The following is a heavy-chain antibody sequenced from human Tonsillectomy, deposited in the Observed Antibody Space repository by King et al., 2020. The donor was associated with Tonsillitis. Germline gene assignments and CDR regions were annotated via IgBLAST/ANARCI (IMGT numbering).Heavy chain of an antibody. V-gene: IGHV3-9*01. Sequence: VQLVESGGGLVQPGRSLRLSCAASGFTFEDYGMHWVRQAPGKGLEWVSGISLDSKNIHNADSVRGRFTISRDNAKNSLHLQMNSLRLEDTALYYCGRDLGANYGDSRDPWGQGALVPVSS. CDR1: GFTFEDYG. CDR2: ISLDSKNI. CDR3: GRDLGANYGDSRDP. D-gene: IGHD4-17*01. J-gene: IGHJ5*02.